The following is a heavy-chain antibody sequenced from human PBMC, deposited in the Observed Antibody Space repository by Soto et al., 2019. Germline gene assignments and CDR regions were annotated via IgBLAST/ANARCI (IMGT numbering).Heavy chain of an antibody. CDR2: INHSGST. J-gene: IGHJ5*02. Sequence: SSETLSLTCAVYGGSFSGYYWSWIRQPPGKGLEWIGEINHSGSTNYNPSLKSRVTISVDTSKNQFSLKLSSVTAADTAVYYCAREGQQQAGWLDPWGQGTLVTVSS. D-gene: IGHD6-13*01. V-gene: IGHV4-34*01. CDR3: AREGQQQAGWLDP. CDR1: GGSFSGYY.